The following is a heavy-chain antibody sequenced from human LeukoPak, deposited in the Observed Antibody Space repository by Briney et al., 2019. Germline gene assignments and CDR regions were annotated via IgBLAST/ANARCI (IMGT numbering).Heavy chain of an antibody. D-gene: IGHD2-2*02. V-gene: IGHV1-2*02. J-gene: IGHJ5*02. CDR2: INPNSGGT. CDR1: GYTFTGYY. CDR3: ARVGSELGYCSSTSCYNP. Sequence: ASVKVSCKASGYTFTGYYMHWVRQAPGQGLEWMGWINPNSGGTNYAQKFQGRVTMTRDTSISTAYMGLSRLRSDDTAVYYCARVGSELGYCSSTSCYNPWGQGTLVTVSS.